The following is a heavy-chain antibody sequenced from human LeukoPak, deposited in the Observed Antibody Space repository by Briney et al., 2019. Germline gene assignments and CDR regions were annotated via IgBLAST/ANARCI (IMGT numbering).Heavy chain of an antibody. CDR2: IYYSGNT. Sequence: SETLSLTCTVSGVSISSSNSYWGWIRQPPGKGLEWIGSIYYSGNTYYNASLKSQVSISIDTSKNQFSLKLSSVTAADTAVYYCARLSVHCSSTSCYARLYNYYYYMDVWGKGTTVTISS. D-gene: IGHD2-2*01. V-gene: IGHV4-39*01. J-gene: IGHJ6*03. CDR3: ARLSVHCSSTSCYARLYNYYYYMDV. CDR1: GVSISSSNSY.